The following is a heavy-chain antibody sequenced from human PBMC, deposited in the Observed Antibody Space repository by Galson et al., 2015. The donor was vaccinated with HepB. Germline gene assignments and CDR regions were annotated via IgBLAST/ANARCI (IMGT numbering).Heavy chain of an antibody. D-gene: IGHD3-3*01. Sequence: SLRLSCAASGFTFSSYWMHWVRQAPGKGLVWVSRINEGASSTSYADSVKGRFAISRDNAKNTLYLQMNSLRVEDTAVYYCARALGSYMTISGMVINSMDVWGRGTTVTVSS. CDR3: ARALGSYMTISGMVINSMDV. CDR2: INEGASST. J-gene: IGHJ6*03. V-gene: IGHV3-74*01. CDR1: GFTFSSYW.